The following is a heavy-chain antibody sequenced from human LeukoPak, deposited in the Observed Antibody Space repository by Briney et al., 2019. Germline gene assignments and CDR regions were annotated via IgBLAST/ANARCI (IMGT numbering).Heavy chain of an antibody. J-gene: IGHJ4*02. CDR3: ARDQGDEPPLEFDY. CDR1: GYTFTGYY. D-gene: IGHD2-21*02. Sequence: ASVKVSCKASGYTFTGYYMHWVRQAPGQGLEWMGWINPNSGGTNYAQKFQGRVTMTRDTSISTAYMELSRLRSDDTAVYYCARDQGDEPPLEFDYWGQGTLVTVSS. CDR2: INPNSGGT. V-gene: IGHV1-2*02.